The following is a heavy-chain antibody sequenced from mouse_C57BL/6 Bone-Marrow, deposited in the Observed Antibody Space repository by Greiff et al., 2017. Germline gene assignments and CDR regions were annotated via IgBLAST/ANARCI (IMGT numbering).Heavy chain of an antibody. V-gene: IGHV1-12*01. Sequence: QVQLQQSGAELVRPGASVKMSCKASGYTFTSSNMHWVKQTPRQGLEWIGAIYPGNGDTSYNQKFKGKATLTVDKSSSTAYMQLSSLTSEDSAVYLWARDTYYFDYWGQGTTLTVSS. J-gene: IGHJ2*01. CDR2: IYPGNGDT. CDR3: ARDTYYFDY. CDR1: GYTFTSSN.